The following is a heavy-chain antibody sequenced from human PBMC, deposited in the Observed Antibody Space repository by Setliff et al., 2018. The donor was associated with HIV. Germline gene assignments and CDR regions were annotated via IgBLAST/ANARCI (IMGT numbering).Heavy chain of an antibody. CDR1: AFTFNKYA. CDR3: AKDPPGFSHFLDY. Sequence: GESLKISCTASAFTFNKYAMAWVRQAPGKGLEWVSAISDTGDYIYYADSVKGRFTISRDNSADTVYLQMTGLRVEDTAVYFCAKDPPGFSHFLDYWGQGAVFTVSS. V-gene: IGHV3-23*01. CDR2: ISDTGDYI. J-gene: IGHJ4*02.